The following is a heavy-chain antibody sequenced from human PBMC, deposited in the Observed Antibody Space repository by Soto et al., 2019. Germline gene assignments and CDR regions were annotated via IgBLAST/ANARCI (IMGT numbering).Heavy chain of an antibody. CDR1: GDSVSSSNFY. Sequence: QLQLQESGPGLVKPSETLSLTCSVSGDSVSSSNFYWGWIRQPPGKGLEWIGSVYYSGSTYYNPSVKIRVSMTIDTSKTQFYLKLRSVTAAHAAVYYCARHPTFSGWEYYFDYWGQGTLVTVSS. CDR2: VYYSGST. CDR3: ARHPTFSGWEYYFDY. J-gene: IGHJ4*02. V-gene: IGHV4-39*01. D-gene: IGHD6-19*01.